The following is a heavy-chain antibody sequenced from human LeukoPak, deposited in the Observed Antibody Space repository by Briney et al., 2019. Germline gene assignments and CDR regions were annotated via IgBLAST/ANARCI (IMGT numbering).Heavy chain of an antibody. CDR1: GYTFTSYG. V-gene: IGHV1-18*01. CDR2: ISAYNGNT. CDR3: ARDLLELSPNWYFDL. D-gene: IGHD1-7*01. J-gene: IGHJ2*01. Sequence: GASVKVSCKASGYTFTSYGISWVRQAPGQGLEWMGWISAYNGNTNYAQKLQGRVTMTTDTSTSTAYMELRSLRSDDTAVYYCARDLLELSPNWYFDLWGRGTLVTVSS.